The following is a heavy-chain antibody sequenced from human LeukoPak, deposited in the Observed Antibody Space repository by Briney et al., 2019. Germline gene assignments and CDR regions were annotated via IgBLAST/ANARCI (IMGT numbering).Heavy chain of an antibody. CDR2: IFHSGNT. CDR1: GGSISSGGYA. J-gene: IGHJ4*02. V-gene: IGHV4-30-2*01. CDR3: ARAKFYCSGGSCYS. D-gene: IGHD2-15*01. Sequence: SETLSLTCGVSGGSISSGGYAWSWIRQPPGKGLEWIGYIFHSGNTYYNPSLKSRVTISVDRSKNQFSLKLSSVTAADTAVYYCARAKFYCSGGSCYSWGQGTLVTVSS.